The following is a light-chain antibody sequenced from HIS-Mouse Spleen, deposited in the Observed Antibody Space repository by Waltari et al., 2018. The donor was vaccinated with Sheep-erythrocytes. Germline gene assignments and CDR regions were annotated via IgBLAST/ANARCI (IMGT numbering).Light chain of an antibody. Sequence: DIQMTQSPSSVSASVGDRVTITCRTSRGISSWLGWYQQKPGKAPKLLIYAASSLQSGVPSRFSGSGSGTDFTLTISSLQPEYFATYYCQQANSFPPTFGQGTKVEIK. V-gene: IGKV1-12*01. CDR3: QQANSFPPT. CDR1: RGISSW. CDR2: AAS. J-gene: IGKJ1*01.